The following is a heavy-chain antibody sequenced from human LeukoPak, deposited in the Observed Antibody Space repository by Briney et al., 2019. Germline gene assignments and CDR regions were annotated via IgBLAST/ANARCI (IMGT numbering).Heavy chain of an antibody. D-gene: IGHD6-19*01. V-gene: IGHV3-9*01. Sequence: GGSLRLSCAASGFTFDDYAMHWVRQAPGKGLEWVSGISWNSGSIGYADSVKGRFTISRDNAKNSLYLQMNSLRAEDTAVYYCAKDPYSSGWYDYWGQGTLVTVSS. CDR2: ISWNSGSI. CDR3: AKDPYSSGWYDY. J-gene: IGHJ4*02. CDR1: GFTFDDYA.